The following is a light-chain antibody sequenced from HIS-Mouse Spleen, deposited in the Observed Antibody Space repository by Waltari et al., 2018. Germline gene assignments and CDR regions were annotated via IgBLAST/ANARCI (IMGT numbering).Light chain of an antibody. CDR1: TGAVTSGHY. J-gene: IGLJ2*01. V-gene: IGLV7-46*01. CDR3: LLSYSGARV. CDR2: DTS. Sequence: QAVVTQEPSLTVSPGGTVTLTCGSSTGAVTSGHYPYWSQQKPGQAPRTLMYDTSDKHSWTHARVSGTLHGGKAALTLSGAEPEDEAEYYCLLSYSGARVFGGGTKLTVL.